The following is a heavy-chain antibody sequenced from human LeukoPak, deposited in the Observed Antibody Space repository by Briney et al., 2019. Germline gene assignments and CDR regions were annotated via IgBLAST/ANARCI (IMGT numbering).Heavy chain of an antibody. V-gene: IGHV3-48*02. CDR1: GFTFSDYS. D-gene: IGHD7-27*01. Sequence: PGGSLRLSCAASGFTFSDYSMNWVRQALGRGLGWVSYIGLGSTTIYYADSIRDRFTISRDNAKNSLYLQMNSLRDEDTALYYCPRHQNWAFDYWGQGTLVTVSS. CDR2: IGLGSTTI. CDR3: PRHQNWAFDY. J-gene: IGHJ4*02.